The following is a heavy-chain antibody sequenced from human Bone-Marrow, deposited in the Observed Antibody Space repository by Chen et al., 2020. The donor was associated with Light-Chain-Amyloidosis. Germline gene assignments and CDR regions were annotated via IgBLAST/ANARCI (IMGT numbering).Heavy chain of an antibody. CDR2: MPTDVTKT. CDR1: GFTLNTYW. V-gene: IGHV3-74*01. Sequence: EVQLVESWGALVQPGGSLRLSCAASGFTLNTYWMHWVRQPPGGGLVWVARMPTDVTKTGDADSVKGRFTVSRDDAKNTLYLEMNSLRVEDTGLYFCARDRGRFSYNRGGLDSWGQGTLVTVSS. J-gene: IGHJ4*02. D-gene: IGHD3-10*01. CDR3: ARDRGRFSYNRGGLDS.